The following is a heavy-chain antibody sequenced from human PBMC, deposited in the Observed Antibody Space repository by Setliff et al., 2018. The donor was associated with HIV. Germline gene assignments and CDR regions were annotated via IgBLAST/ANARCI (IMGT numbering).Heavy chain of an antibody. D-gene: IGHD5-18*01. CDR1: GSSISSNYY. CDR2: IDASANT. J-gene: IGHJ4*02. V-gene: IGHV4-38-2*02. Sequence: SETLSLTCTVSGSSISSNYYWAWIRQAPGKGLEWIGCIDASANTYYIPSLKSRITISLDTSKNQFSLRMRSVTAADTAVYYCARVFVDTAVLRVLEYYFDSWGRGTLVTVSS. CDR3: ARVFVDTAVLRVLEYYFDS.